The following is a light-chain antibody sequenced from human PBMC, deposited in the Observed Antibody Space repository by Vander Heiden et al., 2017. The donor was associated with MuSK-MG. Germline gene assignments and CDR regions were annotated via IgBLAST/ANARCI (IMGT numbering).Light chain of an antibody. V-gene: IGKV4-1*01. CDR3: QEYDASPWT. CDR2: WAS. Sequence: IVMTQSPDSLTVSLGERATIDCKSSQSLLYSSNNKNYLVWYQQKPGQPPKLLISWASTRESGVPDRFSGSGSETDFTLTINSLQAEDVGVYYCQEYDASPWTFGPGTRVEIK. J-gene: IGKJ1*01. CDR1: QSLLYSSNNKNY.